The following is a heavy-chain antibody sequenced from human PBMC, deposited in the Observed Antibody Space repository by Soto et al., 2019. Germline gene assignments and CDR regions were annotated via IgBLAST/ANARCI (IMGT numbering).Heavy chain of an antibody. V-gene: IGHV3-23*01. CDR1: GFICSSYD. J-gene: IGHJ3*02. Sequence: VGSLRLSCAVSGFICSSYDMSWVRQAPGKGLEWVSTILVGGSPHYEDSVKGRFTNSRDTSKNTVYLQMNSLTAGDTAVYYCAKATATSGGAFEIYGQGAMVTVSS. CDR2: ILVGGSP. CDR3: AKATATSGGAFEI. D-gene: IGHD1-1*01.